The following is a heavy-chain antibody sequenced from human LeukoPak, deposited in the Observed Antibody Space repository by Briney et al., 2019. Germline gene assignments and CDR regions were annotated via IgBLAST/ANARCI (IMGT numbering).Heavy chain of an antibody. V-gene: IGHV1-2*02. D-gene: IGHD3-3*01. CDR1: GYTFTGYY. Sequence: GASVKVSCKASGYTFTGYYMHWVRQAPGQGLEWMGWINPNSGGTNYAQKFQGRVTMTRDTSISTAYMELSRLRSDDTAAYYCAHDFWSGSAYYYMDVWGKGTTVTVSS. CDR3: AHDFWSGSAYYYMDV. J-gene: IGHJ6*03. CDR2: INPNSGGT.